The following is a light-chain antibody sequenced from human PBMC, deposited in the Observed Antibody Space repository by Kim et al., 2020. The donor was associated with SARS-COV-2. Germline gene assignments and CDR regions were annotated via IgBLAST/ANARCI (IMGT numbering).Light chain of an antibody. CDR3: SSYTSNNTWV. CDR2: DVS. V-gene: IGLV2-14*04. CDR1: SSGVGVDKY. J-gene: IGLJ3*02. Sequence: GLSITSSCNGTSSGVGVDKYISWYQQPPSKAPKNMIYDVSKRPSGVSNRFSGSKSGNTASLTISGLQTEDEADYYCSSYTSNNTWVFGGGTKVTVL.